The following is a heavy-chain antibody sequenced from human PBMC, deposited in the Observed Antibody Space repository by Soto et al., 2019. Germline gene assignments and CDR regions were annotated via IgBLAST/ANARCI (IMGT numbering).Heavy chain of an antibody. J-gene: IGHJ6*03. CDR2: INAGNGNT. CDR3: ARSTVTTAYYYYYYYMDV. D-gene: IGHD4-17*01. V-gene: IGHV1-3*01. Sequence: QVQLVQSGAEVKKPGASVKVSCKASGYTFTSYAMHWVRQAPGQRLEWMGWINAGNGNTKYSQKFQGRVTITRDTSASTAYMELSSLRSEDTAVYYCARSTVTTAYYYYYYYMDVWGKGTTVTVSS. CDR1: GYTFTSYA.